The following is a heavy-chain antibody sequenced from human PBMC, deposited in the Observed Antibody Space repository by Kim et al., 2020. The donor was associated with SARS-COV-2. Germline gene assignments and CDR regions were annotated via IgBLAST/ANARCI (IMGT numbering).Heavy chain of an antibody. D-gene: IGHD2-2*01. Sequence: PSFQGHVTISADKSISTAYLQWSSLKASDTAMYYCARPHCSSTSCYAFDYWGQGTLVTVSS. J-gene: IGHJ4*02. V-gene: IGHV5-10-1*01. CDR3: ARPHCSSTSCYAFDY.